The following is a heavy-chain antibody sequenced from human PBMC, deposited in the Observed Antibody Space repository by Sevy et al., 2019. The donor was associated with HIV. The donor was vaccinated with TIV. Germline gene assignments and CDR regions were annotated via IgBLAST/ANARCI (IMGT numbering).Heavy chain of an antibody. CDR3: ARSSFYYDNSGFYPFDF. CDR2: IYPTDSHI. J-gene: IGHJ4*02. Sequence: GESLKSSCKGSGYNFSGYWVGWVRQMPGKGLEWMGIIYPTDSHIIYSPSLPGQVTISIDKSITTAYLQSRSLKTSDTSMYYFARSSFYYDNSGFYPFDFWGQGTLVTVSS. D-gene: IGHD3-22*01. V-gene: IGHV5-51*01. CDR1: GYNFSGYW.